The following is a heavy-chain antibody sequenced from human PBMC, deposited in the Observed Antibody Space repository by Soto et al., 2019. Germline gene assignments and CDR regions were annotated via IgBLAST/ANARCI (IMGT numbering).Heavy chain of an antibody. CDR3: ARREIQGPIDY. D-gene: IGHD1-26*01. J-gene: IGHJ4*02. Sequence: SETLSLTCAVSGYSISSSNWWGWIRQPQGKGLKWIGYIYYSGTTYYNPSLKSRVTMSVDTSKNQFSLKLTSVTAVDTAVYYCARREIQGPIDYWGQGTLVTVSS. CDR2: IYYSGTT. CDR1: GYSISSSNW. V-gene: IGHV4-28*01.